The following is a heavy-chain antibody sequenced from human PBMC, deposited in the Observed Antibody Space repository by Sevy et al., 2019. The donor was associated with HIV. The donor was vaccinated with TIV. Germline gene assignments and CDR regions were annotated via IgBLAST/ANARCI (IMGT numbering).Heavy chain of an antibody. V-gene: IGHV3-21*01. Sequence: GGCLRLSCAASGFTFSSYSMHWVRQAPGKGLEWVSSISGLSNYIYYADSMKGRFSISRDNAKNSLYLQMISLRAEDTAVFYCARAVPATDAFDIWGQGTLVTVSS. CDR1: GFTFSSYS. D-gene: IGHD6-19*01. CDR3: ARAVPATDAFDI. J-gene: IGHJ3*02. CDR2: ISGLSNYI.